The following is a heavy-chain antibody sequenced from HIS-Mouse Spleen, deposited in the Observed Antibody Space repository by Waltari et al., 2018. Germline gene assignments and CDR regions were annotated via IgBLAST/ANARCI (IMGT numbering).Heavy chain of an antibody. CDR1: GGSISSRRYH. D-gene: IGHD6-13*01. V-gene: IGHV4-39*07. J-gene: IGHJ2*01. CDR3: AREIPYSSSWYDWYFDL. Sequence: QLQLQESGPGLVKPSETLSLTCTVSGGSISSRRYHCGWIRQPPGKGLEWIGSIYYSGSTYYNPSLKSRVTISVDTSKNQFSLKLSSVTAADTAVYYCAREIPYSSSWYDWYFDLWGRGTLVTVSS. CDR2: IYYSGST.